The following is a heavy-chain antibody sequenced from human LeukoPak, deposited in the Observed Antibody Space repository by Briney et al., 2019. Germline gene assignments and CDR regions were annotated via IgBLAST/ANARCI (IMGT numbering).Heavy chain of an antibody. CDR3: ASDIAARPSWFDP. CDR1: GFTFSTYS. V-gene: IGHV3-21*01. CDR2: ISSSSSNI. Sequence: GGSLRLSCAASGFTFSTYSMSWVRQAPGKELEWVSSISSSSSNIHYADSVKGRFTISRDNAKNSLYLQMNSLRAEDTAVYYCASDIAARPSWFDPWGQGTLVTVSS. D-gene: IGHD6-6*01. J-gene: IGHJ5*02.